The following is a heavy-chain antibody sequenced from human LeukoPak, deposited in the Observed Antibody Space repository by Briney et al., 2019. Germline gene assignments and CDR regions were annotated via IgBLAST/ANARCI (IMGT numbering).Heavy chain of an antibody. Sequence: GGSLRLSCAASGFTFSSYAMNWVRQAPGRGLEWVSVISGSGDTTYYADSVKGRFTISRDNSKNTLYLQMNSLRVEDTAVYYCAKSMLSTASRELDYWGQGTLVIVSS. V-gene: IGHV3-23*01. CDR3: AKSMLSTASRELDY. D-gene: IGHD3-16*01. J-gene: IGHJ4*02. CDR1: GFTFSSYA. CDR2: ISGSGDTT.